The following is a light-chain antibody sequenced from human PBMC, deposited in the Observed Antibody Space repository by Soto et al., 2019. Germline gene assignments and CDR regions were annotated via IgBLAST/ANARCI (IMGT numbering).Light chain of an antibody. CDR1: QGISSS. CDR2: AAS. CDR3: QQAKNFPWT. Sequence: DIQMAQSPSSVSASVGDRVTITCRASQGISSSLAWYQQRPGKAPKLLIYAASNLQNEVPSRFSGSGSETDFTLTISSLQPEDFATYYCQQAKNFPWTFGQGTKVDIK. J-gene: IGKJ1*01. V-gene: IGKV1-12*01.